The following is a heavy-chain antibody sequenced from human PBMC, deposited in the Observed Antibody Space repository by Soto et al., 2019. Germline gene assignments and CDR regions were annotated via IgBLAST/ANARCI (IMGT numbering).Heavy chain of an antibody. V-gene: IGHV6-1*01. CDR3: ARGDWFDP. J-gene: IGHJ5*02. CDR1: RWRPSRNNTD. Sequence: PRARNGSISRWRPSRNNTDWNWIRQSPSRGLEWLGRTYYRSKWYNDYAVSVKSRITINPDTSKNQFSLQLNSVTPEDTAVYYCARGDWFDPWGQGTLVTVSS. CDR2: TYYRSKWYN.